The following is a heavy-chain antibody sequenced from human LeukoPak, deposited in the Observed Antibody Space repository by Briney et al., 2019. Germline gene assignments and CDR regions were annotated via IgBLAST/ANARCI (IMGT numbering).Heavy chain of an antibody. CDR2: INPNRGGT. V-gene: IGHV1-2*02. CDR1: GYTFTGYY. CDR3: ARGGGSSSWSAYFDY. J-gene: IGHJ4*02. Sequence: GASVQVSCKASGYTFTGYYIHWVRQAPGQGLEWMGWINPNRGGTNYAQKFQGRVTMTRDTSITTAYMDLSRLTSDDTAVYYCARGGGSSSWSAYFDYWGQGTLVTVSS. D-gene: IGHD6-13*01.